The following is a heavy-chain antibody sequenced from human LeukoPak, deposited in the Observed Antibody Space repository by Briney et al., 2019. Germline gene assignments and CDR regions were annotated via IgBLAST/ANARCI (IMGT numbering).Heavy chain of an antibody. D-gene: IGHD2-21*02. V-gene: IGHV3-7*01. CDR2: IKQDGSEK. Sequence: GGSLRLSCAASGFTFSSYAMSWVRQAPGKGLEWVANIKQDGSEKYYVDSVKGRFTISRDNAKNSLYLQMNSLRAEDTAVYYCARLAYCGGDCYSPGYFDYWGQGTLVTVSS. CDR1: GFTFSSYA. J-gene: IGHJ4*02. CDR3: ARLAYCGGDCYSPGYFDY.